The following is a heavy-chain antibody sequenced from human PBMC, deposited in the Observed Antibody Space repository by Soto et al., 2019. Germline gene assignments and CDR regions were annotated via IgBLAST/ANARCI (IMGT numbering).Heavy chain of an antibody. CDR3: ARLRVVRGVIADWFDP. J-gene: IGHJ5*02. V-gene: IGHV4-4*02. CDR2: IYHSGST. D-gene: IGHD3-10*01. CDR1: GGSISSSNW. Sequence: PSETLSLTCAVSGGSISSSNWWSWVRQPPGKGLEWIGEIYHSGSTNYNPSLKSRVTISVDTSKNQFSLKLSFVTAADTAVYYCARLRVVRGVIADWFDPWGQGTLVTVSS.